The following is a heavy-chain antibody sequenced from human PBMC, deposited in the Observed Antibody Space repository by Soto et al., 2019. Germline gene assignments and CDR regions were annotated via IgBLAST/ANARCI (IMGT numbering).Heavy chain of an antibody. V-gene: IGHV3-30-3*01. CDR2: ISYDGSNK. CDR1: GFTFSSYA. Sequence: QVQLVESGGGVVQPGRSPRLSCAASGFTFSSYAMHWVRQAPGKGLEWVAVISYDGSNKYYADSVKGRFTISRDNSKNTLYLQMNRLRAEDTAVYYCARAGCDGGSCYTLVGLRYGMDVWGQGTTVTVSS. D-gene: IGHD2-15*01. J-gene: IGHJ6*02. CDR3: ARAGCDGGSCYTLVGLRYGMDV.